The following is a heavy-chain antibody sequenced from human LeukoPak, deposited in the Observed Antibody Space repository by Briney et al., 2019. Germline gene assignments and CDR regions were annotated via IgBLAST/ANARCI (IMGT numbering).Heavy chain of an antibody. CDR3: ARDPGYCSGGSCYPITPYFDY. D-gene: IGHD2-15*01. CDR2: IIPILGIA. V-gene: IGHV1-69*04. CDR1: GGTFSSYA. J-gene: IGHJ4*02. Sequence: SVKVSCKASGGTFSSYAISWVRQAPGQGLEWMGRIIPILGIANYAQKFQGRVTITADKSTSTAYMELSSLRSEDTAVYYCARDPGYCSGGSCYPITPYFDYWGQGTLVTVSS.